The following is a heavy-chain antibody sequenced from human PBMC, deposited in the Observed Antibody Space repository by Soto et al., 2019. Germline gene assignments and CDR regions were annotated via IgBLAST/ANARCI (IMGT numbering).Heavy chain of an antibody. CDR2: INPSGGST. CDR3: PRGPVDWNYTYYFDY. D-gene: IGHD1-7*01. CDR1: GYTFTSYY. J-gene: IGHJ4*02. V-gene: IGHV1-46*01. Sequence: ASVKVSCKASGYTFTSYYMHWVRQAPGQGLEWMATINPSGGSTSYAQKFQGRVTMTRDTSTSTVYMELSSLRSEDTTAYYCPRGPVDWNYTYYFDYWGQGTLVTVSS.